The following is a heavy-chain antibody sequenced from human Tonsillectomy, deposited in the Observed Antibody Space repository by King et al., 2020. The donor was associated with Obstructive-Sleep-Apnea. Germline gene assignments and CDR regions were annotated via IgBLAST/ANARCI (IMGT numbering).Heavy chain of an antibody. CDR3: ARDRGTMVRGVITHYFDY. Sequence: VQLVESGAEVKKPVSSVKVSCKASGGTFSSYAISWVRQAPGQGLEWMVGFIPILGIATYAQKFQGRVTITADKSTSTAYMELSSLRSEDTAVYYCARDRGTMVRGVITHYFDYWGQGTLVTVSS. CDR2: FIPILGIA. V-gene: IGHV1-69*10. J-gene: IGHJ4*02. D-gene: IGHD3-10*01. CDR1: GGTFSSYA.